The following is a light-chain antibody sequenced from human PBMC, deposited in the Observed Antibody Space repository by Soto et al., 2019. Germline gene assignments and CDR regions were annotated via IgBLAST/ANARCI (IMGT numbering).Light chain of an antibody. CDR3: QQYDNLLPIT. CDR2: DAS. CDR1: QDIDKN. Sequence: IQLTQSPSSLSASVGDRVTITCQASQDIDKNLNSYQQKPGKAPKLLIYDASSLQTGVPSRFSGSGSATDFTSTISSLQPEDIATYYCQQYDNLLPITFGQGTRLEIK. J-gene: IGKJ5*01. V-gene: IGKV1-33*01.